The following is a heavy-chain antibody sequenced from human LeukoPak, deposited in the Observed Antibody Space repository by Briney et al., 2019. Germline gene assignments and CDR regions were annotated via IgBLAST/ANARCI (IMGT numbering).Heavy chain of an antibody. CDR3: ARFRAAKNMVYGMDV. D-gene: IGHD6-25*01. Sequence: VASVKVSCKASGYTFTSYAMNWVRQAPGQGLEWMGWINTNTGNPTYAQGFTGRFVFSLDTSVSTAYLRISSLKAEDTAVYYCARFRAAKNMVYGMDVWGQGTTVTVSS. CDR1: GYTFTSYA. J-gene: IGHJ6*02. V-gene: IGHV7-4-1*02. CDR2: INTNTGNP.